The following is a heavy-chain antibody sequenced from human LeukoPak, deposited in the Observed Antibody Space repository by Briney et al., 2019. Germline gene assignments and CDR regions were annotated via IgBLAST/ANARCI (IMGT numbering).Heavy chain of an antibody. CDR1: GYTFTSYA. D-gene: IGHD6-19*01. CDR3: ASGLISSGWYQTSVGMDV. Sequence: ASVKVSCKASGYTFTSYAMSWVRQAPGQGLEWMGWINTNTGNPTYAQGFTGRFVFSLDTSVSTAYLQISSLKAEDTAVYYCASGLISSGWYQTSVGMDVWGQGTTVTVSS. CDR2: INTNTGNP. V-gene: IGHV7-4-1*02. J-gene: IGHJ6*02.